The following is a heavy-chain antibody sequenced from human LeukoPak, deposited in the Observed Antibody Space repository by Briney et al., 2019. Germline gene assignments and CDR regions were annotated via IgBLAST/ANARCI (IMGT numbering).Heavy chain of an antibody. D-gene: IGHD3-22*01. CDR2: VNQGGTEK. J-gene: IGHJ4*02. V-gene: IGHV3-7*01. Sequence: GGSLRLACAASGFTFSSQWMSWVRQAPGKGLEWVANVNQGGTEKYYVDSVKGRFTISRDNAENSLYLQMNSLRAGDTAVYYCVYDSSGYSSFDYWGQGTLVTVSS. CDR1: GFTFSSQW. CDR3: VYDSSGYSSFDY.